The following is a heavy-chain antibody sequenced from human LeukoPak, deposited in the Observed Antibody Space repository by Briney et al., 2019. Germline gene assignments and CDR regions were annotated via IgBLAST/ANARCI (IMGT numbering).Heavy chain of an antibody. V-gene: IGHV1-69*06. Sequence: ASVKVSCSASGGTFSSYAISWVRQAPGQGLEWMGGIIPIFGTANYAQKFQGRVTITADKSTSTAYMELSSLRSEDTAVYYCARGGIPAAGMRVNWFDPWGQGTLVTVSS. CDR2: IIPIFGTA. CDR1: GGTFSSYA. D-gene: IGHD6-13*01. J-gene: IGHJ5*02. CDR3: ARGGIPAAGMRVNWFDP.